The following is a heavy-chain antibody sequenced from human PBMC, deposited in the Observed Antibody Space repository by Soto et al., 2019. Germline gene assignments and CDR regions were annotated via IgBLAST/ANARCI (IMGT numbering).Heavy chain of an antibody. V-gene: IGHV3-21*06. Sequence: GGSLRLSCSASGFPFSTYTMYWVRQAPGKGLEWVSSITSSSTRNIFYADSVKGRFTISRDNANNILYLQMNNLRVEDTAVYYCARADQIFGAIPRMDIWGQGTTVTVSS. D-gene: IGHD3-3*01. J-gene: IGHJ6*02. CDR1: GFPFSTYT. CDR2: ITSSSTRNI. CDR3: ARADQIFGAIPRMDI.